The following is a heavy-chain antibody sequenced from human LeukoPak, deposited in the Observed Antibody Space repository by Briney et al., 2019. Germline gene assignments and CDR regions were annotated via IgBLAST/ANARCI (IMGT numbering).Heavy chain of an antibody. J-gene: IGHJ4*02. CDR3: ARGDYDTHGYQTR. D-gene: IGHD3-22*01. V-gene: IGHV7-4-1*02. CDR1: GYIFTNYV. Sequence: ASVKVSCKASGYIFTNYVLHWVRQAPGQGLEWMGRINTNTGNPTYAQGFTGRFVFSLDTSVSTAYLQISSLKADDTAMYYCARGDYDTHGYQTRWGQGTLVTVSS. CDR2: INTNTGNP.